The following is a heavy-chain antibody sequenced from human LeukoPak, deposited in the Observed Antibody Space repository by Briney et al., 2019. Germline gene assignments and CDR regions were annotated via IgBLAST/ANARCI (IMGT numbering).Heavy chain of an antibody. D-gene: IGHD3-3*01. V-gene: IGHV4-34*01. J-gene: IGHJ5*02. CDR3: ARSLTIFGVVKKPNWFDP. Sequence: PSETLSLTCAVYGGSFSGYYWSWIRQPPGKGLEWIGEINHSGSTNYNPSLKGRVTISVDTSKNQFSLKLSSVTAADTAVYYCARSLTIFGVVKKPNWFDPWGQGTLVTVSS. CDR2: INHSGST. CDR1: GGSFSGYY.